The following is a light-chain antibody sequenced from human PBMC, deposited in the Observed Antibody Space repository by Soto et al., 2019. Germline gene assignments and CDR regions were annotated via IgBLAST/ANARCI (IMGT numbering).Light chain of an antibody. CDR1: QSVSSSY. CDR2: GAS. CDR3: QQDDGSLWT. V-gene: IGKV3-20*01. J-gene: IGKJ1*01. Sequence: EIVLTQSPGTLSLSPGERATLSCRARQSVSSSYLAWYQQKPGQDPRLLIFGASNRATGIPDSFSGSGSVTDFTLTISRLAPEDVAVYYCQQDDGSLWTFGQGTKVEIK.